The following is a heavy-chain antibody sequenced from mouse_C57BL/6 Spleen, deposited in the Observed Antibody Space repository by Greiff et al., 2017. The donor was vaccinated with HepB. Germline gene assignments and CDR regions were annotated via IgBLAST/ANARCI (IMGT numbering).Heavy chain of an antibody. Sequence: VQLQQSGPELVKPGASVKISCKASGYAFSSSWMNWVKQRPGKGLEWIGRIYPGDGDTNYNGKFKGKATLTADKSSSTAYMQLSSLTSEDSAVYVCARAPYDGYPFAYWGQGTLVTVSA. CDR3: ARAPYDGYPFAY. D-gene: IGHD2-3*01. J-gene: IGHJ3*01. V-gene: IGHV1-82*01. CDR2: IYPGDGDT. CDR1: GYAFSSSW.